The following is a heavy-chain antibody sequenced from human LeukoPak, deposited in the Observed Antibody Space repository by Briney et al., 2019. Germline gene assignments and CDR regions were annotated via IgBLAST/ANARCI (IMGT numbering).Heavy chain of an antibody. CDR2: ISWNSGSI. V-gene: IGHV3-9*01. Sequence: GGSLRLSCAASGFTFDDYAMHWVRQPPGKGLEWVSGISWNSGSIDYADSVKGRFTISRDNAKNSLYLQMNSLRAEDTALYYCAKDTGYYYDSSNYWVWGQGTLVTVSS. CDR3: AKDTGYYYDSSNYWV. D-gene: IGHD3-22*01. J-gene: IGHJ4*02. CDR1: GFTFDDYA.